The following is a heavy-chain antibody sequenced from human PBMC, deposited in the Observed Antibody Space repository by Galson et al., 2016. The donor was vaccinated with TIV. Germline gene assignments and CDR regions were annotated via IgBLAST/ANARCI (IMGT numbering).Heavy chain of an antibody. D-gene: IGHD1-1*01. J-gene: IGHJ6*03. CDR2: INPRGST. CDR1: GGSFSGYH. V-gene: IGHV4-34*01. Sequence: SETLSLTCAVYGGSFSGYHWTWIRQPPGKGLEWIGHINPRGSTTYNPSFQSRVTMSADSSKNQFSLKLSSLTAADTAVYYCATEKELAIPPYYYYMDVWGEGTTVTVSS. CDR3: ATEKELAIPPYYYYMDV.